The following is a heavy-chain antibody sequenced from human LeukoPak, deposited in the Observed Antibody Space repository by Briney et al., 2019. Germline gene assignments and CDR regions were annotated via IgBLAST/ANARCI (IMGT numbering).Heavy chain of an antibody. CDR2: IYNIGIT. D-gene: IGHD7-27*01. CDR3: ARDRVYLGREDAFDI. V-gene: IGHV3-53*01. J-gene: IGHJ3*02. CDR1: GFNVSSSF. Sequence: GGSLRLSCAASGFNVSSSFMSWVRQAPGKGLEWVSVIYNIGITFYADSVKGRFTISRDNSKNMLYLHMNSLRAEDTAVYYCARDRVYLGREDAFDIWGQGTMVTVSS.